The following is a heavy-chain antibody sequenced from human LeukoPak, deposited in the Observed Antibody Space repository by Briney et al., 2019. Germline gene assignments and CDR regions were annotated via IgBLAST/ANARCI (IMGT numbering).Heavy chain of an antibody. Sequence: TSETLSLTCTVSGGSISSYYWSWIRQPPGKGLEWIGNIYNSGSTTYNPSLKSRVTTSLDTSKNQFSLKLSSVTAADTAVYYCARAGWWELKVFDYWGQGTLVTVSS. D-gene: IGHD1-26*01. CDR3: ARAGWWELKVFDY. J-gene: IGHJ4*02. CDR2: IYNSGST. CDR1: GGSISSYY. V-gene: IGHV4-59*01.